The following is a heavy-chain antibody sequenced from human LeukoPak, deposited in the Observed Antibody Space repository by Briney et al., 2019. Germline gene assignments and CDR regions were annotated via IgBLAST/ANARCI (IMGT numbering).Heavy chain of an antibody. V-gene: IGHV3-11*06. CDR1: GFSFSEYY. CDR2: LSSSGRYT. CDR3: ARSFDI. Sequence: GGSLRLSCAASGFSFSEYYMTWIRQAPGKGLEWVSNLSSSGRYTNYADSVRGRFTISRDNAKKSLYLQMNGLRDEDTAVYYCARSFDIWGQGTMVTVSS. J-gene: IGHJ3*02.